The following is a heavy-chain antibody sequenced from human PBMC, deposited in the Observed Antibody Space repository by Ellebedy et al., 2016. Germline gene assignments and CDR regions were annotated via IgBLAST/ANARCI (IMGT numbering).Heavy chain of an antibody. Sequence: GGSLRLSCAASGFTFSSHDMHWVRQAPGKGLEWVAFIWFDGSKTFYADSVKGRFTISRDNSRNTVSLDMKSLGAEDTAVYYCARKSILITENLFDHWGQGTLVTVSS. V-gene: IGHV3-33*08. CDR1: GFTFSSHD. D-gene: IGHD2-15*01. J-gene: IGHJ4*02. CDR2: IWFDGSKT. CDR3: ARKSILITENLFDH.